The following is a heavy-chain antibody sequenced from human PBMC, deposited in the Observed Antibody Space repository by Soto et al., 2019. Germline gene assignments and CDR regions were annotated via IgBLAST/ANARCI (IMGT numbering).Heavy chain of an antibody. D-gene: IGHD5-12*01. J-gene: IGHJ3*02. Sequence: ASVKVSCKASGYTFTSYGISWVRQAPGQGLEWMGWISAYNGNTNYAQKLQGRVTMTPDTSTSTAYMELRSLRSDDTAVYYCARGYSGYEWDAFDIWGQGTMVTVSS. V-gene: IGHV1-18*01. CDR3: ARGYSGYEWDAFDI. CDR1: GYTFTSYG. CDR2: ISAYNGNT.